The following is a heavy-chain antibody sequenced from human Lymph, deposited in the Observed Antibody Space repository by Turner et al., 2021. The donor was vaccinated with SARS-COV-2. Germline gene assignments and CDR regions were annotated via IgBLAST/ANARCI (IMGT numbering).Heavy chain of an antibody. J-gene: IGHJ4*02. D-gene: IGHD3-10*01. CDR3: ARLVRRAEYYFDY. CDR1: GRSISSSSHY. V-gene: IGHV4-39*01. Sequence: QLQLQESGPGLVKPSETLSLTCPVPGRSISSSSHYWGWIRQPPGRGLEWIGHIYYSGSNYYNPSLKSRVTISVDTSKNQFSLKLSSVTAADTAVYYCARLVRRAEYYFDYWGQGTLVTVSS. CDR2: IYYSGSN.